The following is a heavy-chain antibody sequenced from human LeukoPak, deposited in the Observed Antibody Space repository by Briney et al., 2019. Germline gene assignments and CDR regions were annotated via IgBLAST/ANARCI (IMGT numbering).Heavy chain of an antibody. D-gene: IGHD6-19*01. V-gene: IGHV6-1*01. Sequence: SQTLSLTCAISGDSVSSNSAAWNWIRQSPSRGLEWLGRTYYRSKWYNDYAVSVKSRITINPDTSKNQFSLQLNSVTPEDTAVYCARAPHGSGCDYWSQGALVTVSS. CDR1: GDSVSSNSAA. J-gene: IGHJ4*02. CDR3: RAPHGSGCDY. CDR2: TYYRSKWYN.